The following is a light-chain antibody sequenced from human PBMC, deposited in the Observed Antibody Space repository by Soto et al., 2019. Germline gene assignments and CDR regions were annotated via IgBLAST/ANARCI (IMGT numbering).Light chain of an antibody. CDR3: QQYDSYPLT. J-gene: IGKJ5*01. CDR1: EDIKTS. V-gene: IGKV1-16*02. CDR2: AAS. Sequence: DIQMTQSPSSLSASVGDRVTITCRASEDIKTSVAWFQQKPGQAPESLIFAASLLQDGVPPKFSGRGSGTRFTLTISSLQPDDFATYYCQQYDSYPLTVGQGTRLESK.